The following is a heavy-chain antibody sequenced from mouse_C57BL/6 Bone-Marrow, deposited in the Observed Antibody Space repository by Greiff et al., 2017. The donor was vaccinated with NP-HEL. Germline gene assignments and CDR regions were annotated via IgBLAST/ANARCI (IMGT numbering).Heavy chain of an antibody. J-gene: IGHJ2*01. Sequence: EVQLQQSGAELVRPGASVKLSCTASGFNIKDDYMHWVKQRPEQGLEWIGWIDPENGDTEYASKFQGKATITADTSSNTAYLQLSSLTSEDTAVYYCTRQLRPYYWGQGTTLTVSS. CDR1: GFNIKDDY. D-gene: IGHD3-2*02. CDR2: IDPENGDT. V-gene: IGHV14-4*01. CDR3: TRQLRPYY.